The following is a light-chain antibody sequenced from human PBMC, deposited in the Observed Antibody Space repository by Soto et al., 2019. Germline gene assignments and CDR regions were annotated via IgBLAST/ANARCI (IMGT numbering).Light chain of an antibody. J-gene: IGKJ5*01. CDR2: AAS. V-gene: IGKV1-27*01. CDR3: QKYNSAPLT. CDR1: QGISNY. Sequence: DIQMTQSPSSLSASVVDRVTITCRATQGISNYLAWYQQKPGKFPKLLIYAASTLHPGVPSRFSGSGSGTDFTLTISSLQPEDVATYYCQKYNSAPLTFGPGTRLEIK.